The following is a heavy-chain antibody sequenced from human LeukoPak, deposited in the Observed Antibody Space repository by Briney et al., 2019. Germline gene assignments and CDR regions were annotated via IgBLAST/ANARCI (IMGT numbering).Heavy chain of an antibody. D-gene: IGHD3-10*01. CDR1: GGSISSGDYY. J-gene: IGHJ4*02. V-gene: IGHV4-30-4*01. Sequence: PSETLFLTCTVSGGSISSGDYYWSWIRRPPGKGLEWIGYIYYSGSTYYNPSLKSRVTISVDRSKNQFSLKLSSVTAADTAVYYCARGTSFYGSGSFGKYYFDYWGQGTLVTVSS. CDR2: IYYSGST. CDR3: ARGTSFYGSGSFGKYYFDY.